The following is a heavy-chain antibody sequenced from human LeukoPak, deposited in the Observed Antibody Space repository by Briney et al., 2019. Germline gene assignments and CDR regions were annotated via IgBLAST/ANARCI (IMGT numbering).Heavy chain of an antibody. CDR3: ARGKRGYSSSWYDY. CDR2: IYHSGYT. D-gene: IGHD6-13*01. J-gene: IGHJ4*02. Sequence: PSGTLSLTCAVSGGSISSSDWWSWVRQPPGKGLEWIGEIYHSGYTNYNPSLKSRIIMSVDKSKNQFSLKLSSVTAADTAVCYCARGKRGYSSSWYDYWGQGTLVTVSS. V-gene: IGHV4-4*02. CDR1: GGSISSSDW.